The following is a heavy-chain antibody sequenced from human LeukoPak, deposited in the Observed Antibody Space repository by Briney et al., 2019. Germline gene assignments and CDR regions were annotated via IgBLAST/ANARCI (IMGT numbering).Heavy chain of an antibody. J-gene: IGHJ4*02. Sequence: GGSLRLSCAASGFTFSSYGMHWVRQAPGKGLEWVAVISYDGSNKYYADSVKGRFTISRDNSKNTLYLQMNSLRAEDTAVYYCAKRGGYSSGWYLGTYFGYWGQGTLVTISS. CDR3: AKRGGYSSGWYLGTYFGY. CDR2: ISYDGSNK. V-gene: IGHV3-30*18. CDR1: GFTFSSYG. D-gene: IGHD6-19*01.